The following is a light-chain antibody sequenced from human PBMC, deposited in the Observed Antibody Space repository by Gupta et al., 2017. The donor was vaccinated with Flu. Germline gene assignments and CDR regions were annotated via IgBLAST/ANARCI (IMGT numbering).Light chain of an antibody. V-gene: IGKV1-39*01. CDR1: QSLNGY. Sequence: DIQMTQSPSSLSASIGDRVIITCRASQSLNGYLNWYQQKPGKAPELLISIASHLQNGVPSRFSGRGSGTDFTLTISGLQPEDFATYYCQQTLVVPYSFAQGTRLEI. CDR2: IAS. CDR3: QQTLVVPYS. J-gene: IGKJ2*03.